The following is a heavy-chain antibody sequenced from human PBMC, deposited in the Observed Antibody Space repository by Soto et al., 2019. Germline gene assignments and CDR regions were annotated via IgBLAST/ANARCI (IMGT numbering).Heavy chain of an antibody. CDR3: ARPGGSGWFYFDS. J-gene: IGHJ4*02. Sequence: SEPLSHTYLDSGPSIRDTLYYGGWIPQPPGKGLEWIGGIYYSGSTYYNPSLKSRVTISVDTSKNHFSLKLTSVTAADTAVYYCARPGGSGWFYFDSWGQGSQVTVS. CDR2: IYYSGST. CDR1: GPSIRDTLYY. D-gene: IGHD6-13*01. V-gene: IGHV4-39*02.